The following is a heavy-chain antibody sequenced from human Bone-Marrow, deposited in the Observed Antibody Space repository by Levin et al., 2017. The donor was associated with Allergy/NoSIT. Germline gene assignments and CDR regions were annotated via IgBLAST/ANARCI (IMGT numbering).Heavy chain of an antibody. D-gene: IGHD3-10*01. J-gene: IGHJ6*02. CDR3: ARPSVRGPQGDGLDV. CDR1: GFTFSDYS. CDR2: ISGNTFSI. V-gene: IGHV3-21*01. Sequence: PGGSLRLSCAASGFTFSDYSMNWVRQAPGEGLDWVSSISGNTFSIHYADSVKGRFTISRDNAQNSLYLQMNSLRAEDTGVYYCARPSVRGPQGDGLDVWGQGTTVTVSS.